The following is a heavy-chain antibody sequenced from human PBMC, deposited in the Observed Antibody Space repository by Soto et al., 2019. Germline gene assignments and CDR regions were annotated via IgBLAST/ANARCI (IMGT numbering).Heavy chain of an antibody. CDR2: INAGNGNT. CDR3: ARVGIAVAGSHYYGMDV. CDR1: GYTFTSYA. D-gene: IGHD6-19*01. V-gene: IGHV1-3*01. Sequence: ASVKVSCKASGYTFTSYAMHWVRQAPGQRLEWMGWINAGNGNTKYSQKFQGRVTITRDTSASTAYMELSSLRSEDTAVYYCARVGIAVAGSHYYGMDVWGQGTTVTVSS. J-gene: IGHJ6*02.